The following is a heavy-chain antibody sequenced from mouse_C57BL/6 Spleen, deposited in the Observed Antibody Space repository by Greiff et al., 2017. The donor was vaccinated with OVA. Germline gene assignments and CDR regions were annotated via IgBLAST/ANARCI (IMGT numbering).Heavy chain of an antibody. CDR2: IDPETGGT. CDR3: TRFYDYDGYFDV. Sequence: QVHVKQSGAELVRPGASVTLSCKASGYTFTDYEMHWVKQTPVHGLEWIGAIDPETGGTAYNQKFKGKAILTADKSSSTAYMELRSLTSEDSAVYYCTRFYDYDGYFDVWGTGTTVTVSS. D-gene: IGHD2-4*01. V-gene: IGHV1-15*01. CDR1: GYTFTDYE. J-gene: IGHJ1*03.